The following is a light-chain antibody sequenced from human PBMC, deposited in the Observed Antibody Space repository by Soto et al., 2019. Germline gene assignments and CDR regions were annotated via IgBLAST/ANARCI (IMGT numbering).Light chain of an antibody. CDR1: SSDVGGYNY. CDR2: DVS. CDR3: CSYTTTNTRQIV. V-gene: IGLV2-14*01. Sequence: QSVLTQPASVSGSPGQSITISCTGTSSDVGGYNYVSWYQQHPGKAPKFMIYDVSNRPSGVSNRFSGSKSGNTASLTISGLQAEDEADSYCCSYTTTNTRQIVFGTGTKVTGL. J-gene: IGLJ1*01.